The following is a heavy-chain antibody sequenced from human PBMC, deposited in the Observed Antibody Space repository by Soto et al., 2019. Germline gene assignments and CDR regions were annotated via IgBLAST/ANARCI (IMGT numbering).Heavy chain of an antibody. Sequence: QVQLVQSGAEVKKPGSSVKVSCKASGGTFSSYAITWVRQATGQGLEWMGGIIPIFCTANYAQKFQGRVTIAADESLTTAYPELSSLRSDDTAGYYCARDFPSSSSNPWGQGNLVTASS. J-gene: IGHJ5*02. CDR3: ARDFPSSSSNP. CDR2: IIPIFCTA. V-gene: IGHV1-69*01. CDR1: GGTFSSYA.